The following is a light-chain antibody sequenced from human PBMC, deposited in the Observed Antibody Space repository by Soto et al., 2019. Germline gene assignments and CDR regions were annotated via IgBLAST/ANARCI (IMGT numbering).Light chain of an antibody. CDR2: GAS. J-gene: IGKJ5*01. CDR1: QSVTTN. Sequence: EIVMTQSPATLSVSPGDRVTLSCRASQSVTTNLAWYQQKPGQAPSLPIYGASTRAPRIPARFSGSGSVTEFTLTISSLQPEDFAVYYCQQYNNWPPITFGQGTRLEIK. V-gene: IGKV3-15*01. CDR3: QQYNNWPPIT.